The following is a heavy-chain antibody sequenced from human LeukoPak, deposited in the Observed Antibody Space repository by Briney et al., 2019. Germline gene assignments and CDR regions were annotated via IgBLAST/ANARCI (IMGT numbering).Heavy chain of an antibody. CDR3: AKDKAVAGFHASDT. Sequence: PGGSLRLSCAASGFTFSSYAMSWVRQAPGKGLEWVSYISGSGGITYFADSVKGRFTISRDNSKNTLYLQMNSLRAEDTAVYCCAKDKAVAGFHASDTWGQGTTVTVSS. V-gene: IGHV3-23*01. CDR1: GFTFSSYA. CDR2: ISGSGGIT. J-gene: IGHJ3*02. D-gene: IGHD6-19*01.